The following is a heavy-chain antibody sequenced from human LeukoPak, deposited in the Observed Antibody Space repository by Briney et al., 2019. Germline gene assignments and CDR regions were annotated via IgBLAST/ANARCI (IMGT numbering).Heavy chain of an antibody. Sequence: GGSLSLSCAASGFTFSDYEMNWVRQAPGKGLEWVGRIKSKTDGGTTDYAAPVKGRFTISRDDSKNTLYLQMNSLKTEDTAVYYCTTPLIAAAGIRYYFDYWGQGTLVTVSS. V-gene: IGHV3-15*01. CDR2: IKSKTDGGTT. CDR3: TTPLIAAAGIRYYFDY. J-gene: IGHJ4*02. D-gene: IGHD6-13*01. CDR1: GFTFSDYE.